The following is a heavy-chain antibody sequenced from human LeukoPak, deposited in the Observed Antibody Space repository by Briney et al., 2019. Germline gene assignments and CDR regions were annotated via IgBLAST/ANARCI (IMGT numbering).Heavy chain of an antibody. D-gene: IGHD6-25*01. CDR3: AREVFEGQRQSDAFDV. Sequence: GGSLRLSCAASGFTFSSHWMHWARQAPGEGLVWVSRVNGTGEWTHYADSVRGRFIISRDNAENTISLQMNNLRAEDTAVYFCAREVFEGQRQSDAFDVWGQGTMVTVSS. V-gene: IGHV3-74*01. J-gene: IGHJ3*01. CDR2: VNGTGEWT. CDR1: GFTFSSHW.